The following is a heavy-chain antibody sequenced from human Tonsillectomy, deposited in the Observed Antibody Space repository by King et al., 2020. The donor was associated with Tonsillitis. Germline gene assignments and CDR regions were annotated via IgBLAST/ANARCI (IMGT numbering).Heavy chain of an antibody. Sequence: VQLVESGAEVKKPGASVKVSCKASGYSFTDYYIHWVRQAPGQGLEWMGWINPNSGGTNYAQKFQGWVTMTRDMSISTAYMELRRLRSDDTAVYYCARDIDPYYYGSSGYDEAFDIWGQGTMVTVSS. D-gene: IGHD3-22*01. CDR2: INPNSGGT. CDR1: GYSFTDYY. CDR3: ARDIDPYYYGSSGYDEAFDI. J-gene: IGHJ3*02. V-gene: IGHV1-2*04.